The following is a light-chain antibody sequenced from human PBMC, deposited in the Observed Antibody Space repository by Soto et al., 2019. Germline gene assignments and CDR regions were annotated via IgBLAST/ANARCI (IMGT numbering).Light chain of an antibody. J-gene: IGLJ2*01. CDR1: SSDVGSYNL. Sequence: QSALTQPASVSGSPGQSITISCTGTSSDVGSYNLVSWYQQHPGKAPRLMIYEGTKRPSGVSNRFSGSKSGNTASLTISRLQAEDEADYYCSSYAGSDTFVAFGGGTKLTVL. CDR2: EGT. V-gene: IGLV2-23*01. CDR3: SSYAGSDTFVA.